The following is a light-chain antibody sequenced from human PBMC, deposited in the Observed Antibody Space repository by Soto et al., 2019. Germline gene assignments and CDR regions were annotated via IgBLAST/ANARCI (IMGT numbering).Light chain of an antibody. CDR2: EGT. Sequence: QSALTQPASVSASPGQSITISCTGTSSNVGTYDLVSWYQHHPDKAPKLIIYEGTKRPSGISSRFSGSKSGNTASLTISGLQAEDDADYYCCSFAVGAAVVFDGGTKLTVL. V-gene: IGLV2-23*01. CDR1: SSNVGTYDL. CDR3: CSFAVGAAVV. J-gene: IGLJ2*01.